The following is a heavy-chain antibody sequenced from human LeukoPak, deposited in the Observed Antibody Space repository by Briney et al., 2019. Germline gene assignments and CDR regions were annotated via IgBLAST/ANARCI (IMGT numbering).Heavy chain of an antibody. V-gene: IGHV4-59*01. CDR1: GGSISSYY. J-gene: IGHJ6*03. D-gene: IGHD3-3*01. CDR2: IYYSGST. CDR3: ARAAYDFWSGELYYYMDV. Sequence: SETLSLTCTVSGGSISSYYWSWIRQPPGKGLEWIGYIYYSGSTNYNPSLKSRVTISVDTSKNQFSLKLSSVTAADTAVYYCARAAYDFWSGELYYYMDVWGKGTTVTVSS.